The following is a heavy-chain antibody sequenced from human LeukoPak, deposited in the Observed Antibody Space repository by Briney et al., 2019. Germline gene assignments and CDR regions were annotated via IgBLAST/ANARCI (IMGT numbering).Heavy chain of an antibody. D-gene: IGHD2-2*01. Sequence: PGGSLRLSCAASGFTFINYGMHWVRQAPGKGLEWVTVMTDGGGNEYYADSVKGRFTVSRDNSKNILYLQMTSLRPEDTAVYYCAKDIRTRRGHQLNAFDSWGQGTLVIVSS. V-gene: IGHV3-30*18. J-gene: IGHJ4*02. CDR2: MTDGGGNE. CDR1: GFTFINYG. CDR3: AKDIRTRRGHQLNAFDS.